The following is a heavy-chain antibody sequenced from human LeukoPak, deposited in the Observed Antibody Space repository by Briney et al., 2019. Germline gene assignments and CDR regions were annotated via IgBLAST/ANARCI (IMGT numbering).Heavy chain of an antibody. CDR1: GFTFSSYS. J-gene: IGHJ4*02. V-gene: IGHV3-21*01. CDR2: ISSSSSYI. Sequence: GSLRLSCAASGFTFSSYSMNWVRQAPGKGLEWVSSISSSSSYIYYADSVKGRFTISRDNAKNSLYLQMNSLRAEDTAVYYCARDLYYYDSSGYYWGQGTLVTVSS. CDR3: ARDLYYYDSSGYY. D-gene: IGHD3-22*01.